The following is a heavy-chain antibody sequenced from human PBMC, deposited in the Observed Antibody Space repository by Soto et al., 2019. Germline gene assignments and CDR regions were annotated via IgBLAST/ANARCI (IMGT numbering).Heavy chain of an antibody. CDR1: GYTFTSYG. D-gene: IGHD3-10*02. V-gene: IGHV1-18*01. CDR3: ARERGLTASTLFGY. CDR2: VSTYNGNT. Sequence: QVQLVQSGPEVKMPGASVNVSCKASGYTFTSYGINWVRQAPGQGLEWMGRVSTYNGNTKYAQKFQGIVTMTTDTSTSTVYMHLRSLRSDDTAVYYCARERGLTASTLFGYWGQGTVVTVS. J-gene: IGHJ4*02.